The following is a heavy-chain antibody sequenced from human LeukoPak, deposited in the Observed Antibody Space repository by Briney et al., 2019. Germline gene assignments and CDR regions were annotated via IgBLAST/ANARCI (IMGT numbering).Heavy chain of an antibody. CDR1: GFTFSNAW. V-gene: IGHV3-15*05. CDR2: IKSKTDGGTT. Sequence: PGGSLRLSCAASGFTFSNAWMSWVRQAPGKGLEWVGRIKSKTDGGTTDYAAPVKGRFTISRDDSKNTLYLQMNSLKTEDTAVYYCTTSCRITIFGVVDENWFDPWGQGTLVTVS. J-gene: IGHJ5*02. CDR3: TTSCRITIFGVVDENWFDP. D-gene: IGHD3-3*01.